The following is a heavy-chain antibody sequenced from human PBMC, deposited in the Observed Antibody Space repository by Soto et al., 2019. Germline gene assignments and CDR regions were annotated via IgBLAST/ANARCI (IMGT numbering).Heavy chain of an antibody. CDR1: GGSISSYY. CDR2: IYYSGST. Sequence: SETLSLTCTVSGGSISSYYWSWIRQPPGKGLEWIGYIYYSGSTNYNPSLKSRVTISVDTSKNQFSLKLSSVTAADTAVYYCARGNSYGYVAAADYWGQGTLVTVSS. CDR3: ARGNSYGYVAAADY. V-gene: IGHV4-59*01. J-gene: IGHJ4*02. D-gene: IGHD5-18*01.